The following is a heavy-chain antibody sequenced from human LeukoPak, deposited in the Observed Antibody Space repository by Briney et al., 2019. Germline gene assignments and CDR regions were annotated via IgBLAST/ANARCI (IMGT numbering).Heavy chain of an antibody. CDR1: GFTFSSYG. J-gene: IGHJ6*03. CDR2: IWYDGSNK. Sequence: GGSLRLSCAASGFTFSSYGMHWVRQAPGKGLEWVAVIWYDGSNKYYADSVKGRFTISRDNSKNTLYLQMNSLRAEDTAVYYCAKAVTMVQGVIIGSDYYYMDVWGKGTTVTVSS. V-gene: IGHV3-33*06. CDR3: AKAVTMVQGVIIGSDYYYMDV. D-gene: IGHD3-10*01.